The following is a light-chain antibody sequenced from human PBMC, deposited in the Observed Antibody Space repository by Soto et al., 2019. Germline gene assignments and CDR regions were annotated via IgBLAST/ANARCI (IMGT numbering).Light chain of an antibody. CDR2: NTS. CDR1: QSVGSY. CDR3: QQRTNRPPIT. Sequence: EVLLTQSPPTQSFSPGKRATLSCSTSQSVGSYLAWYQQKPGQAPRLLIFNTSNRATGIPARFSGSGSGTDFTLTISGLEPEDFAVYYCQQRTNRPPITFGQGSRLEI. J-gene: IGKJ5*01. V-gene: IGKV3-11*01.